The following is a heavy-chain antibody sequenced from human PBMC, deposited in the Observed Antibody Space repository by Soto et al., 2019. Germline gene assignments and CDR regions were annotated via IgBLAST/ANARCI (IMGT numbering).Heavy chain of an antibody. Sequence: GSSLRLTSAASGFTFSSYAMHWVRQAPGKGLEWVAVISYDGSNKYYADSVKGRFTISRGNSKNTLYLQMNSLRAEDTAVYYCARDRELLDYFDYWGQGTLVTVSS. CDR1: GFTFSSYA. V-gene: IGHV3-30-3*01. D-gene: IGHD1-26*01. CDR3: ARDRELLDYFDY. J-gene: IGHJ4*02. CDR2: ISYDGSNK.